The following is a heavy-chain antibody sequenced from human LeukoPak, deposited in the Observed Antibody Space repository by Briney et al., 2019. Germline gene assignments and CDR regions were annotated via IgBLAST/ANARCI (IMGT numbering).Heavy chain of an antibody. CDR2: ISGYNGNT. J-gene: IGHJ4*02. CDR1: GFTFTSYG. V-gene: IGHV1-18*01. D-gene: IGHD6-13*01. Sequence: ASVKVFCKASGFTFTSYGFSWMRQAPGHALHWIGWISGYNGNTNYAQKLQGRVTMNTDTSTSTAYMELRSLISDDTAIYYCARVSSSWYYFDYWGQGTLVTVSS. CDR3: ARVSSSWYYFDY.